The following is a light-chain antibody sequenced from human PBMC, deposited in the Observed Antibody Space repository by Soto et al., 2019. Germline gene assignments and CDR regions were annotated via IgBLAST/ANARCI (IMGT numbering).Light chain of an antibody. CDR3: SSYAGSNNFVV. CDR1: SSDVGGYNY. Sequence: QSALTQPPSASGSPGQSVTISCPGTSSDVGGYNYVSWYQQHPGKAPKLMIYEVSKRPSGVPDRFSGSKSGNTASLTVSGLQAEDEADYYCSSYAGSNNFVVFGTGTKLTVL. J-gene: IGLJ1*01. V-gene: IGLV2-8*01. CDR2: EVS.